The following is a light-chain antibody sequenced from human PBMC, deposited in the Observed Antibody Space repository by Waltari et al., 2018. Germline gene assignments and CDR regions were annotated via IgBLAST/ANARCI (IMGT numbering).Light chain of an antibody. Sequence: SSELTQDPAVSVALGQTVRITCQGDSLRSYYASWYQQKPGQAPGLVIYGKNNRPSGIPDRFSGSSSGNTASLTITGAQAEDEADYYCNSRDSSGNVVFGGGTKLTVL. CDR3: NSRDSSGNVV. CDR2: GKN. CDR1: SLRSYY. J-gene: IGLJ2*01. V-gene: IGLV3-19*01.